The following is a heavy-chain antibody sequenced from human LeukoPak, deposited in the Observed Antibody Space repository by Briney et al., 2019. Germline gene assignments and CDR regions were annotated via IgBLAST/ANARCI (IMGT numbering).Heavy chain of an antibody. V-gene: IGHV4-39*01. Sequence: GSLRLSCAASGFTFSSYWMSWVRQPPGKGLEWFGSIYYSGSTYYNPSLKSRVTISVDTSKNQFSLKLSSVTAADTAVYYCARRRYDFWSGYFPNAFDIWGQGTMVTVSS. CDR2: IYYSGST. CDR1: GFTFSSYW. CDR3: ARRRYDFWSGYFPNAFDI. D-gene: IGHD3-3*01. J-gene: IGHJ3*02.